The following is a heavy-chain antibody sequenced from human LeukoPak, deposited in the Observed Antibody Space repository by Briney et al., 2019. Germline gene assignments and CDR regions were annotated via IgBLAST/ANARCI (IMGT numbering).Heavy chain of an antibody. CDR1: GGSFSGYY. Sequence: SETLSLTCAVYGGSFSGYYWSWFRQPPGKGLEWIGEINHSGSTNYNPSLKSRVTISVDTSKNQFSLKLSSVTAADTAVYYCARGRGYSYRAFDIWGQGTMVTVSS. D-gene: IGHD5-18*01. CDR3: ARGRGYSYRAFDI. J-gene: IGHJ3*02. CDR2: INHSGST. V-gene: IGHV4-34*01.